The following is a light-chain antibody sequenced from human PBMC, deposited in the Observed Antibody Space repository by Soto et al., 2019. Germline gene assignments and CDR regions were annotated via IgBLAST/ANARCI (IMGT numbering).Light chain of an antibody. J-gene: IGLJ1*01. Sequence: QSALTQPASVSGSPGQSITISCTASSSHIGSSNLVSWYQHHSGKAPKLIIYEGNKRPSGVSNRFSGSKSGKTASLTTSGLQAEDEGTYYCCSYAGSSPLYVFGTGTKVTVL. CDR1: SSHIGSSNL. CDR3: CSYAGSSPLYV. CDR2: EGN. V-gene: IGLV2-23*01.